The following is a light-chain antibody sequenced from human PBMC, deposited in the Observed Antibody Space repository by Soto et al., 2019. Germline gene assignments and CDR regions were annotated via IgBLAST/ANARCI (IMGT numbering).Light chain of an antibody. CDR3: QQRSELT. V-gene: IGKV3-11*01. Sequence: DSELNQSPATMSLSPGERATLSCRASQSVSSYLAWYQQKPGQAPRLLIYDASNRATGIPARFSGSGSGTDFTLTISSLEPEDFAVYYCQQRSELTFGGGTKVEIK. CDR2: DAS. CDR1: QSVSSY. J-gene: IGKJ4*01.